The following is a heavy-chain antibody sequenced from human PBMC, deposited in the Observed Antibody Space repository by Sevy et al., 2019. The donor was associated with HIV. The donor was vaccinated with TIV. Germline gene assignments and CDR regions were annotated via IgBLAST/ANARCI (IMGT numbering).Heavy chain of an antibody. Sequence: SETLSLTCAVSGGSISSRGYSWIWIRQPPGKGLEWIGYIYQSGTTYSNPSLKSRVTISVDRSKNQFSLKLSSVTAADTAVYYCASCNFSRGYYFDYWGQGSLVTVSS. CDR3: ASCNFSRGYYFDY. J-gene: IGHJ4*02. CDR1: GGSISSRGYS. D-gene: IGHD1-1*01. CDR2: IYQSGTT. V-gene: IGHV4-30-2*01.